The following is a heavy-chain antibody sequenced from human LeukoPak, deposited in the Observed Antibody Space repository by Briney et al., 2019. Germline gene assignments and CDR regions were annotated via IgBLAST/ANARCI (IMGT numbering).Heavy chain of an antibody. Sequence: GRSLRLSCAASGFTFSSYGMHWVRQAPGKGLEWVAVIWYDGSNKYYADSVKGRFTISRDNSKNTLYLQMSSLRAEDTAVYYCATYYYGSGSSDYWGQGTLVTVSS. J-gene: IGHJ4*02. CDR3: ATYYYGSGSSDY. CDR2: IWYDGSNK. CDR1: GFTFSSYG. V-gene: IGHV3-33*01. D-gene: IGHD3-10*01.